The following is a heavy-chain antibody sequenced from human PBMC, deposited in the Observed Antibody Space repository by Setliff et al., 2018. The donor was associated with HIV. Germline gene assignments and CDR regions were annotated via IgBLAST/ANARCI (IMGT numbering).Heavy chain of an antibody. CDR3: ARAITGDSHFDI. J-gene: IGHJ3*02. V-gene: IGHV4-31*01. CDR1: GGSISSGGYY. CDR2: IYYSGST. Sequence: PSETLSLTCTVSGGSISSGGYYWSWIRQHPGKGLEWIGYIYYSGSTYYNPSLKSLVTISVDTSKNQFSLKLSSVTAADTAVYYCARAITGDSHFDIWGRGTMVTVSS. D-gene: IGHD7-27*01.